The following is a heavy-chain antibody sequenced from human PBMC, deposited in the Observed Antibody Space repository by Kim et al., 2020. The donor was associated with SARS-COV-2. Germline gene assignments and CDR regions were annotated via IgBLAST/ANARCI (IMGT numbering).Heavy chain of an antibody. CDR1: GFTFSSHP. V-gene: IGHV3-13*04. CDR2: IGIAGDK. J-gene: IGHJ4*02. CDR3: VRQAVGATGDFDY. D-gene: IGHD1-26*01. Sequence: GGSLRLSCAASGFTFSSHPMHWVRQATGKGLEWVSAIGIAGDKYYPGAVKGRFTISRDNAKNSLYHQMNSLRAGDTAIYHCVRQAVGATGDFDYWGQGILVTVSS.